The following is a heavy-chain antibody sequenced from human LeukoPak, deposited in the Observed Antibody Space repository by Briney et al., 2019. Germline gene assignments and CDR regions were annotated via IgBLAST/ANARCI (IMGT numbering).Heavy chain of an antibody. Sequence: SETLSLTCTVSGDSITTGNYYWSWVRQPAGKGLEWIGRVYTSGATNSNPSLKNRVSLSIDPSKNQFSLDLDSVTAADTAVYYCARGGSSWPIPPHWFDYWGPGVLVTVSS. CDR3: ARGGSSWPIPPHWFDY. CDR2: VYTSGAT. D-gene: IGHD6-13*01. CDR1: GDSITTGNYY. J-gene: IGHJ4*02. V-gene: IGHV4-61*02.